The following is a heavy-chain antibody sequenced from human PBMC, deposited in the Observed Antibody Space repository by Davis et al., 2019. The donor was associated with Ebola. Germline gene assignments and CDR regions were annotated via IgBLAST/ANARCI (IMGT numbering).Heavy chain of an antibody. Sequence: SQTLSLPCAVYGGSFRGYYWSWLRQPPGKGLEWIGEINHSGSTNYNPSLKSRVTISVDTSKNQFSLKLSSVTAADTAVYYCARGSALAAAGTGFDYWGQGTLVTVSS. D-gene: IGHD6-13*01. CDR2: INHSGST. V-gene: IGHV4-34*01. CDR1: GGSFRGYY. J-gene: IGHJ4*02. CDR3: ARGSALAAAGTGFDY.